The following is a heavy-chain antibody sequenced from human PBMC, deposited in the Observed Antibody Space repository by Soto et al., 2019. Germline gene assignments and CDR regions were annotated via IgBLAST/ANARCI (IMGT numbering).Heavy chain of an antibody. CDR2: IYYSGST. V-gene: IGHV4-31*03. Sequence: PSETLSLTCTVSGGSISSGGYYWSWIRQHPGKGLEWIGYIYYSGSTYYNPSLKSRVTISVDTSKSQFSLRLSSVTAADTAVYYCARRGYYFYYGMDVWGQGTTVTVSS. CDR3: ARRGYYFYYGMDV. CDR1: GGSISSGGYY. J-gene: IGHJ6*02.